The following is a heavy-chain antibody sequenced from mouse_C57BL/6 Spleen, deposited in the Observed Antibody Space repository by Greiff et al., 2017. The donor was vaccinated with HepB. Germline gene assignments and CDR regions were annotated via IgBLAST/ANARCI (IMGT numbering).Heavy chain of an antibody. Sequence: EVQLVESGGGLVKPGGSLKLSCAASGFTFSSYAMSWVRQTPEKRLEWVATISDGGSYTYYPDNVKGRFTISRDNAKNNLYLQMSHLKSEDTAMYYCARDRGTGTGFYFDYWGQGTTLTVSS. CDR3: ARDRGTGTGFYFDY. CDR2: ISDGGSYT. J-gene: IGHJ2*01. V-gene: IGHV5-4*01. CDR1: GFTFSSYA. D-gene: IGHD4-1*01.